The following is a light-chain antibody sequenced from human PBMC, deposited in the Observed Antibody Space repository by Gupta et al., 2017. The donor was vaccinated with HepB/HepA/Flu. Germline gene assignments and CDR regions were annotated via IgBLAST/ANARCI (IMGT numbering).Light chain of an antibody. CDR2: DAS. Sequence: EIVLTQSPATLSLSPGERATLSCRASQSVSSYLAWYQQKPGQAPRLLIYDASNRATGIPARFSGSGSETDFTLTSSRRETEDFAVYYVQQRSNLITFGQGTLLEIK. V-gene: IGKV3-11*01. J-gene: IGKJ5*01. CDR1: QSVSSY. CDR3: QQRSNLIT.